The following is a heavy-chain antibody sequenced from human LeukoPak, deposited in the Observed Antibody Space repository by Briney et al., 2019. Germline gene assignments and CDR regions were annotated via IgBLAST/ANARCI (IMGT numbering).Heavy chain of an antibody. J-gene: IGHJ4*02. D-gene: IGHD3-9*01. V-gene: IGHV3-23*01. CDR3: AKGDYDILTGYYTTNDY. CDR2: ISGSGGST. CDR1: GFTFSSYA. Sequence: GGSLRLSCAASGFTFSSYAMSWVRQAPGKGLEWVSAISGSGGSTYYADSVKGRFTISRDNSKNTLYLQMNSMRAEDTAVYYCAKGDYDILTGYYTTNDYWGQGTLVTVSS.